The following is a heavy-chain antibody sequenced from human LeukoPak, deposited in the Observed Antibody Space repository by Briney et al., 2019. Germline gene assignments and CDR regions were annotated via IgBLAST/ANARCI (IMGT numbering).Heavy chain of an antibody. Sequence: SETLSLTCTVSGGSINSGSYYWGFIRQPPGKGLEWIGSLFYTGSTYYNPSLESRVTISADTSKNQCSLKLNSVTAADTAVYYCARRGRTGSTFDYWGQGTLVTVSS. D-gene: IGHD1-1*01. J-gene: IGHJ4*02. V-gene: IGHV4-39*01. CDR3: ARRGRTGSTFDY. CDR2: LFYTGST. CDR1: GGSINSGSYY.